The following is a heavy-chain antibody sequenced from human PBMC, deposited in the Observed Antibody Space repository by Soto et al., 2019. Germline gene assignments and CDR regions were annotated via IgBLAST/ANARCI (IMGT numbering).Heavy chain of an antibody. CDR1: GFTFSSYS. D-gene: IGHD3-10*01. Sequence: GFLRLSCAASGFTFSSYSMNWVRQAPGKGLEWVSSISSSSSYIYYADSVKGRFTISRDNAKNSLYLQMNSLRAEDTAVYYCARDRSLYYYGSGSYSLDYWGQGTLVTVSS. CDR3: ARDRSLYYYGSGSYSLDY. CDR2: ISSSSSYI. V-gene: IGHV3-21*01. J-gene: IGHJ4*02.